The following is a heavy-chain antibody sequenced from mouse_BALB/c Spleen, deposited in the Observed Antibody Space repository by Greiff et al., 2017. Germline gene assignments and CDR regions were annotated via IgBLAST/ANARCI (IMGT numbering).Heavy chain of an antibody. CDR1: GFTYSDYY. CDR2: ISDGGSYT. CDR3: ASAPGGGRYGSLAY. V-gene: IGHV5-4*02. J-gene: IGHJ3*01. D-gene: IGHD2-10*02. Sequence: EVKLMESRGGLVKPGGSLKLSCAASGFTYSDYYMYWVRQTPEKRLEWVATISDGGSYTYYPDSVKGRFTISRDNAKNNLYLQMSSLKSEDTAMYYCASAPGGGRYGSLAYWGQGTLVTVSA.